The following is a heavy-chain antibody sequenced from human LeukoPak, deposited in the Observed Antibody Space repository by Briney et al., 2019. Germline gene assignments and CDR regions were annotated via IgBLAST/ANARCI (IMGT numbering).Heavy chain of an antibody. Sequence: GGSLRLSCAASGFTFSSYGMHWVRQAPGKGLEWVAFIRYDGSNKYYADSVKGRFTISRDNSKNTLYLQMNSLRAEDTAVYYCAKETSHVGLLWFGEHTPPRFDPWGQGTLVTVSS. V-gene: IGHV3-30*02. CDR2: IRYDGSNK. CDR3: AKETSHVGLLWFGEHTPPRFDP. J-gene: IGHJ5*02. CDR1: GFTFSSYG. D-gene: IGHD3-10*01.